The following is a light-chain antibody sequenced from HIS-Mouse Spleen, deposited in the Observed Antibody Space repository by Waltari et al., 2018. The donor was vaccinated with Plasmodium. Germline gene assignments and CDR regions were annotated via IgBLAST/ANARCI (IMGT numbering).Light chain of an antibody. J-gene: IGKJ4*01. Sequence: AIRMTQSPSSLSASTGDRVTIPCRASQGISSYLSWYQQKPGKAPTLLIYAASTVQSGVQSRFSGSGSGTEFTLTISCLQSEDVATYYCQQYYSYLLTFGGGTKVEIK. CDR1: QGISSY. CDR3: QQYYSYLLT. V-gene: IGKV1-8*01. CDR2: AAS.